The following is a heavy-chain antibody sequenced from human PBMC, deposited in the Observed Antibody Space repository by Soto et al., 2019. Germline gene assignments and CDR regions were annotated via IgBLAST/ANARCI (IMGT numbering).Heavy chain of an antibody. V-gene: IGHV1-69*12. CDR1: GGTFSSYA. CDR2: IIPIFGTA. J-gene: IGHJ5*02. Sequence: QVQLVQSGAEVKKPGSSVKVSCKASGGTFSSYAISWVRQAPGQGLEWMGGIIPIFGTANYAQKFQGRVTITADESTSTAYMELSNLRSDDTAVYYCARGSDYDSSGYYYSWFDPWGQGTLVTVSS. CDR3: ARGSDYDSSGYYYSWFDP. D-gene: IGHD3-22*01.